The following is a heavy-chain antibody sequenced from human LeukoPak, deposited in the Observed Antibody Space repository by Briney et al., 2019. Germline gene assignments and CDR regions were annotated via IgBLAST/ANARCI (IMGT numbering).Heavy chain of an antibody. D-gene: IGHD3-10*01. CDR1: GFTFSSYS. CDR2: ISSRSSTI. CDR3: ASGGVTMVRGVITE. V-gene: IGHV3-48*01. J-gene: IGHJ4*02. Sequence: PGGSLRLSCAASGFTFSSYSMNWVRQAPGKGLEWVSYISSRSSTIYYADSVKGRFTISRDNAKNSLYLQMNSLRAEDTAVYYCASGGVTMVRGVITEWGQGTLVTVSS.